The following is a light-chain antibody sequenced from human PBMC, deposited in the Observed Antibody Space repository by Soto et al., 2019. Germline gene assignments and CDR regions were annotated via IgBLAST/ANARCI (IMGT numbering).Light chain of an antibody. CDR2: DAS. CDR3: QQYGSSLIT. CDR1: QSVGYA. Sequence: ENVLTQSPGTLSLSPGERATLSCRASQSVGYALAWYQQKPGQAPRLLISDASSRATGVPDRFSGSGSGTDFTHTISRLEPEDFALYYCQQYGSSLITFGQGTRLEIK. J-gene: IGKJ5*01. V-gene: IGKV3-20*01.